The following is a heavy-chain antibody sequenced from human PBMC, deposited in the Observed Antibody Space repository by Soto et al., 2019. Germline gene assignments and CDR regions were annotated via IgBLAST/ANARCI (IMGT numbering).Heavy chain of an antibody. CDR3: AKEFSSSASDDYYYYGMDV. D-gene: IGHD6-6*01. J-gene: IGHJ6*01. CDR2: TYYRSKWYN. CDR1: GDSVSSNTAA. V-gene: IGHV6-1*01. Sequence: SQTLSLTCGISGDSVSSNTAAWNWIRQSPSRGLEWLGRTYYRSKWYNDYAISVKSRVTITPDTSKNQFSLQLNSVTPDDTAVYYCAKEFSSSASDDYYYYGMDVWGQGTPVTVSS.